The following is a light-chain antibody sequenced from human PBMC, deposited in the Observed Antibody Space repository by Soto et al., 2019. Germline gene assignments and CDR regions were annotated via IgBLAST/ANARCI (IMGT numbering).Light chain of an antibody. J-gene: IGLJ1*01. CDR1: SSDVGAYIY. Sequence: QSVLAQPPSASGSPGQPVTISCTGTSSDVGAYIYVSWYQQYPGKAPQLIIYEVNKRPSGVPDRFSASKSGNTASLTVSGLQAEDEADYYCSSYAGNNNYVFGTGTKVTVL. V-gene: IGLV2-8*01. CDR3: SSYAGNNNYV. CDR2: EVN.